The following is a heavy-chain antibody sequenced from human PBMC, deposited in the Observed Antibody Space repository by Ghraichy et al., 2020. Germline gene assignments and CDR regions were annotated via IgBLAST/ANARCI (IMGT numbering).Heavy chain of an antibody. CDR2: IYYSGGT. CDR3: RAYSGSYGDDY. J-gene: IGHJ4*02. Sequence: SETLSLTCTVSGGSISSYYWSWIRQPPGKGLEWIGYIYYSGGTNYNPSLKSRVTISVDTSKNQFSLKLSSVTAADTAVYYCRAYSGSYGDDYWGQGTLVTVSS. CDR1: GGSISSYY. D-gene: IGHD1-26*01. V-gene: IGHV4-59*01.